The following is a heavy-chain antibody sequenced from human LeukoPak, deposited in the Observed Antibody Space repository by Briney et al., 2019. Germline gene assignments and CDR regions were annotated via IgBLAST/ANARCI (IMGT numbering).Heavy chain of an antibody. D-gene: IGHD5-24*01. J-gene: IGHJ6*02. CDR3: ARADGYNPIYYYYGMDV. CDR1: GFSFSDYY. V-gene: IGHV3-11*01. Sequence: PGGSLRLSCAASGFSFSDYYMSWIRQAPGKGLEWVSYTSSSGGNIYYADSVKGRFTISRDNAKNSLYLQMNSLRAEDTAVYYCARADGYNPIYYYYGMDVWGQGTTVTVSS. CDR2: TSSSGGNI.